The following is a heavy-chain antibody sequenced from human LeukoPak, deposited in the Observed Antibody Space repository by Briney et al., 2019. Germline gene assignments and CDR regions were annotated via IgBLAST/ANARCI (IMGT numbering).Heavy chain of an antibody. CDR1: GGSISSGGYY. D-gene: IGHD2-21*02. Sequence: SQTLSLTCTVSGGSISSGGYYWSWIRQHPGKGLEWIGYIYYSGSTYYNPSLKSRVTISGDTSKNQFSLKLSSVTAADTAVYYCARPTSSVVTGLSYAFDIWGQGTMVTVSS. CDR2: IYYSGST. CDR3: ARPTSSVVTGLSYAFDI. J-gene: IGHJ3*02. V-gene: IGHV4-31*03.